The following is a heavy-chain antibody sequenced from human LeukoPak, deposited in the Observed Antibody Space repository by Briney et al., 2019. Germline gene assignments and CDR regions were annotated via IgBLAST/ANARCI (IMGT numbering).Heavy chain of an antibody. D-gene: IGHD6-19*01. J-gene: IGHJ3*02. CDR2: IKHSGST. CDR3: AGVAVAGQGAFEI. Sequence: SETLSLTCAVYGGSFSGYYWSWIRQPPGKGQXXIGEIKHSGSTNYNPSLKSRVTISVDTSKNQFSLKLSSVTAADTAVYYCAGVAVAGQGAFEIWGQGTMVTVSS. CDR1: GGSFSGYY. V-gene: IGHV4-34*01.